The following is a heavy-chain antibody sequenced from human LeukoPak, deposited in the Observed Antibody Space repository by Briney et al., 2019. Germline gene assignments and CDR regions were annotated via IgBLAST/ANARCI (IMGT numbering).Heavy chain of an antibody. CDR2: IYKDGST. V-gene: IGHV3-53*01. Sequence: GGSLRLSCAASGFAVSNNYMTWVRQAPGKGLEWVSVIYKDGSTYYADSVKGRFTISRDNSKNTLYLQMNSLRAEDTAVYYCAKWGSSSWYGVASYYYGMDVWGQGTTVTVSS. D-gene: IGHD6-13*01. CDR1: GFAVSNNY. CDR3: AKWGSSSWYGVASYYYGMDV. J-gene: IGHJ6*02.